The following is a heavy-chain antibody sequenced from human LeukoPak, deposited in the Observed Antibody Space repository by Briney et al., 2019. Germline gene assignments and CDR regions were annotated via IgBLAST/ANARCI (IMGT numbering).Heavy chain of an antibody. J-gene: IGHJ4*02. CDR2: ISSSGSTK. V-gene: IGHV3-11*01. D-gene: IGHD3-10*01. CDR1: GFTFSDYY. CDR3: ARDGHAYGRGSPHY. Sequence: GGSRRLSCAASGFTFSDYYMSWIRQAPGNGLEWVSYISSSGSTKYYADSVKGRFTISRDNAKNSYLQMNSLRAEDTAVYYCARDGHAYGRGSPHYWGQGTLVTVSS.